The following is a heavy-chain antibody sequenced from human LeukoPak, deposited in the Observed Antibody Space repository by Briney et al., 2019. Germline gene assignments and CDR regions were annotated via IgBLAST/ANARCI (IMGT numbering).Heavy chain of an antibody. D-gene: IGHD3-16*01. CDR3: ATSQGAHQNFDY. J-gene: IGHJ4*02. CDR1: GGTFSSYT. Sequence: SVKVSCKASGGTFSSYTISWVRQAPGQGLEWMGRIIPILGIANYAQKFQGRVTITADKSTSTAYMELSSLRSEDTAVYYCATSQGAHQNFDYWGQGTLVTVSS. V-gene: IGHV1-69*02. CDR2: IIPILGIA.